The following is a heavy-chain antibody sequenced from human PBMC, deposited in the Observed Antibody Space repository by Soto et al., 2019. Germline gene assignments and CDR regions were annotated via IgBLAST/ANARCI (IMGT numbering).Heavy chain of an antibody. CDR2: LSYGGTT. D-gene: IGHD1-1*01. J-gene: IGHJ5*02. V-gene: IGHV4-39*01. CDR1: GGSISCSTFY. Sequence: SETLSLTCIVSGGSISCSTFYWGWIRQPPGKGLEWIGTLSYGGTTHYNPSLKSRVAMSVDTSKNQLSLEMTSLTAADTAVYYRARTPYKALNWFDPWGQGALVTVSS. CDR3: ARTPYKALNWFDP.